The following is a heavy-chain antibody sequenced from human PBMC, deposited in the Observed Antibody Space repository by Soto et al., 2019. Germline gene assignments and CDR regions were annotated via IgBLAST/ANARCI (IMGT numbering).Heavy chain of an antibody. CDR3: STAVITAPRFEF. V-gene: IGHV3-72*01. D-gene: IGHD2-21*02. CDR2: IRNKPNGHTT. J-gene: IGHJ4*02. Sequence: EVQLVESGGGLVQPGGSLRLSCEGSGFTFSGHYMDWVRQAPGKGLEWLGRIRNKPNGHTTAYAASVKGRFTISRDDSKNLLYLQMNSLKIEDTALYYCSTAVITAPRFEFWGQGTLVAVSS. CDR1: GFTFSGHY.